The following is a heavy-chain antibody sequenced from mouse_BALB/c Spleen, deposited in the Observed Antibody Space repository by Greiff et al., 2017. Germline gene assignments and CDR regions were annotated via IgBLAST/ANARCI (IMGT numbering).Heavy chain of an antibody. V-gene: IGHV2-9*02. Sequence: VMLVESGPGLVAPSQSLSITCTVSGFSLTSYGVHWVRQPPGKGLEWLGVIWAGGSTNYNSALMSRLSISKDNSKSQVFLKMNSLQTDDTAMYYCARGPTYGIYAMDYWGQGTSVTVSS. CDR1: GFSLTSYG. CDR2: IWAGGST. CDR3: ARGPTYGIYAMDY. J-gene: IGHJ4*01. D-gene: IGHD2-1*01.